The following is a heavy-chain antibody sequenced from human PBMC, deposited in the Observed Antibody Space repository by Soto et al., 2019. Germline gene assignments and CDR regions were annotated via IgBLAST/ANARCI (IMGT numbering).Heavy chain of an antibody. CDR3: ARFGTAPAGMALLFDP. Sequence: QVQLQESGPGLVKPSETLSLTCNVSGGSVTSYYWSWIRQSPGKGLEWIGYVFHSGITNYNPSLTSLFTIPVDTSKNQFSLKPTSLTVADTAVYYCARFGTAPAGMALLFDPWGQGTLVTVSS. J-gene: IGHJ5*02. CDR1: GGSVTSYY. V-gene: IGHV4-59*02. CDR2: VFHSGIT. D-gene: IGHD2-2*01.